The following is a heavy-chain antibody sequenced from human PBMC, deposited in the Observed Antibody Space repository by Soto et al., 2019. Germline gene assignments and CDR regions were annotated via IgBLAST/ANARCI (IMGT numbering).Heavy chain of an antibody. Sequence: QVQLVQSGAEMKTPGASVKVSCKASGYTFTSYGINWVRQAPGQGLEWMGWISAYNGNTNYAQKVQGRVTMTTDTSTSTDYMELRSLRSDDTAVYYCARPGYSFGWDDAFDIWGQGTMVTVSS. CDR2: ISAYNGNT. J-gene: IGHJ3*02. D-gene: IGHD5-18*01. V-gene: IGHV1-18*04. CDR3: ARPGYSFGWDDAFDI. CDR1: GYTFTSYG.